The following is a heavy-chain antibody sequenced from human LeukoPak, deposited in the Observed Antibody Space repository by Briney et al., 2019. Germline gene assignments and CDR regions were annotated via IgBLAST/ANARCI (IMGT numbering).Heavy chain of an antibody. D-gene: IGHD6-13*01. J-gene: IGHJ5*02. CDR1: GFTFSSYA. CDR2: VSGSGGNT. CDR3: VRESPVAAVGRSWFDP. V-gene: IGHV3-23*01. Sequence: GGSLRLSCAASGFTFSSYAMSWVRQAPGEGLEWVSTVSGSGGNTYYADSVKGRFIISRDNTKNTLYLQMNSLRAEDTAVYYCVRESPVAAVGRSWFDPWGQGTLVTVSS.